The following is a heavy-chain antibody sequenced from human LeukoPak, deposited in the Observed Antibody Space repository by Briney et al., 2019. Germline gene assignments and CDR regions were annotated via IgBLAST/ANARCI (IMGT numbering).Heavy chain of an antibody. CDR2: INPNSGGT. D-gene: IGHD3-3*01. CDR1: GYTFTSYY. CDR3: AKQVGKRFLEFLRLPYYFDY. V-gene: IGHV1-2*02. Sequence: GASVKVSCKASGYTFTSYYMHWVRQAPGQGLEWMGWINPNSGGTNYAQKFQGRVTMTRDTSISTAYMELSRLRSDDTAVYYCAKQVGKRFLEFLRLPYYFDYWGQGTLVTVSS. J-gene: IGHJ4*02.